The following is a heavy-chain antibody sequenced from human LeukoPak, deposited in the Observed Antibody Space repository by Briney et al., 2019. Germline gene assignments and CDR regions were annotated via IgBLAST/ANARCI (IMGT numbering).Heavy chain of an antibody. CDR1: GFTFSSYS. Sequence: GGSLRLSCAASGFTFSSYSMNWVRLAPGKGLEWVSSISSSSSYIYYADSVKGRFTISRDNAKNSLYLQMNSLRAEDTAVYYCAREGYGSGSRYYYYYGMDVWGQGTTVTVSS. J-gene: IGHJ6*02. CDR3: AREGYGSGSRYYYYYGMDV. V-gene: IGHV3-21*01. CDR2: ISSSSSYI. D-gene: IGHD3-10*01.